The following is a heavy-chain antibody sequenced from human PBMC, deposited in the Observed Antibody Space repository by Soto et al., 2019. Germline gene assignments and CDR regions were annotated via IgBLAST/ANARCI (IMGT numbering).Heavy chain of an antibody. J-gene: IGHJ6*02. Sequence: QVQLVQSGAEVKKPGASVKVSCKASGYTFTSYGISWVRQAPGQGLEWMGWISAYNGNTNYAQKLQGRVTMTTDTSTSTAYMELRSLRSDDTAVYYCARHSGVLDFWSGYYPIKDYSYYGMDVWGQGTTVTVSS. D-gene: IGHD3-3*01. CDR1: GYTFTSYG. CDR3: ARHSGVLDFWSGYYPIKDYSYYGMDV. CDR2: ISAYNGNT. V-gene: IGHV1-18*04.